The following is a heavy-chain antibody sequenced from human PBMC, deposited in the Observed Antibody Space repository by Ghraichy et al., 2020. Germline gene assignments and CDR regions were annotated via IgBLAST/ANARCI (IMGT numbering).Heavy chain of an antibody. CDR1: GFTFGTYS. D-gene: IGHD6-13*01. CDR2: INSRGDTK. J-gene: IGHJ4*02. CDR3: SRGGSSWYGFDY. Sequence: GGSLRLSCAASGFTFGTYSINWVRQAPGRGLEWISYINSRGDTKYYADSVKGRLTISRDNAKNSLFLQINSLRDEDTAVYYCSRGGSSWYGFDYWGQGTLVTVSS. V-gene: IGHV3-48*02.